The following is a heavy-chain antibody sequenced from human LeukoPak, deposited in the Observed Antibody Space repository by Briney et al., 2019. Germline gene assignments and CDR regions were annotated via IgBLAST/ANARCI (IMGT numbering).Heavy chain of an antibody. J-gene: IGHJ5*02. D-gene: IGHD6-19*01. Sequence: SETLSLTCTVSGGSIRSYYWSWIRQPPGKGLEWIGYMHHSGSTKHNPYLKSRVTISVDTSKSQFSQKLSSVTAADTAVYYCARHAAVEGSSGWSPLWWFDPWGQGTLVTVSS. CDR3: ARHAAVEGSSGWSPLWWFDP. CDR1: GGSIRSYY. V-gene: IGHV4-59*08. CDR2: MHHSGST.